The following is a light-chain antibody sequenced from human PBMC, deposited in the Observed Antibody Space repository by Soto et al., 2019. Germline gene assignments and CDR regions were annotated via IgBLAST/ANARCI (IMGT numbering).Light chain of an antibody. V-gene: IGLV2-8*01. CDR3: SSCAGSNNVP. J-gene: IGLJ3*02. CDR2: EVT. CDR1: STDVGADNY. Sequence: QSVLTQPPSASGSPGQSVTISCTGSSTDVGADNYVSWYQQHPGKAPKLMIYEVTKRPSGIPDRFSGSKSGNTASLTVSGLQAEDEADYYCSSCAGSNNVPFGGGTKLTVL.